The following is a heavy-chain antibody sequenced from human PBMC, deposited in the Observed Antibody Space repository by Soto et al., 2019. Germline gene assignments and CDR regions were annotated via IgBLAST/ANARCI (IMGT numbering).Heavy chain of an antibody. Sequence: EVQLLESGGGLVQPGGSLRLSCAASGFTFSSYGMSWVRQAPGKGLEWVSSISGSGDSTYYADSVKGRFTISRDNSKNMWYMKINSLRAEDTAVYYCAKDIEFCSNRTCPGGVFDHWGQGTLVTVSS. D-gene: IGHD2-2*01. V-gene: IGHV3-23*01. J-gene: IGHJ4*02. CDR2: ISGSGDST. CDR1: GFTFSSYG. CDR3: AKDIEFCSNRTCPGGVFDH.